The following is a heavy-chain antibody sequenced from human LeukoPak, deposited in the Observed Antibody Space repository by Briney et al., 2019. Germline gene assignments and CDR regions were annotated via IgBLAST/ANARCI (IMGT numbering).Heavy chain of an antibody. CDR2: SGSGGST. CDR1: GFIFSSYG. V-gene: IGHV3-23*01. Sequence: GGSLRLSCAVSGFIFSSYGMSWVRQAPGKGLEWVSVSGSGGSTYYADSVKGRFTISRDNSKNTLYLQMSSPRAEDTGVYYCARAPSEIGGYYPEYFRHWGQGTLVTVSS. J-gene: IGHJ1*01. CDR3: ARAPSEIGGYYPEYFRH. D-gene: IGHD3-22*01.